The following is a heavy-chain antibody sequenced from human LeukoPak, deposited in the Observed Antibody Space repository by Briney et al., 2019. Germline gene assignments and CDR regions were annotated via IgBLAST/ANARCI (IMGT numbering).Heavy chain of an antibody. V-gene: IGHV3-15*01. Sequence: PGGPLSLSGEAFGFTFMNPWLSGSRKAPGKGLEWVGRIKSKIDGGTIDYAAPVKGRFTISRDDSRNTLYLQMNSLKTEDTAVYYCTTRRQDGWWGQGTLVTVSS. CDR1: GFTFMNPW. D-gene: IGHD2-15*01. CDR3: TTRRQDGW. J-gene: IGHJ4*02. CDR2: IKSKIDGGTI.